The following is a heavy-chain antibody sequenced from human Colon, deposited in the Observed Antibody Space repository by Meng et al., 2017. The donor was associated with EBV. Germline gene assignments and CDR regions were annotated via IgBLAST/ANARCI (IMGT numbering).Heavy chain of an antibody. Sequence: LQVSAPGWVNPSQPLSLTCTVSGGSVSSGGYYWTWILQHPGKGLEWVGHIYYSGSTFYNPSLKRGVIISIDTSKNQFSLNLRSVTAADTAVYYCARVSSGWDYFDYWGQGTLVTVSS. CDR1: GGSVSSGGYY. V-gene: IGHV4-31*03. CDR3: ARVSSGWDYFDY. J-gene: IGHJ4*02. CDR2: IYYSGST. D-gene: IGHD6-19*01.